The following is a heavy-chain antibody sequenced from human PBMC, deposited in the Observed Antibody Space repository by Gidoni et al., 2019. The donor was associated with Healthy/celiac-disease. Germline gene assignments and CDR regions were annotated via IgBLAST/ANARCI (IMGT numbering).Heavy chain of an antibody. CDR1: GFTFDHYA. CDR2: ISWNSCSI. Sequence: EVQLVESGGCLVQPGRSLRLSCSSSGFTFDHYAMHLVRQAPGKGLEWVSGISWNSCSIGYADSVKGRFTSSRDNAKNSLYLQRNSLRAEDTALYYCAKDKNYDSSGYYQLSSGYYFDYWGQGTLVTVSS. CDR3: AKDKNYDSSGYYQLSSGYYFDY. J-gene: IGHJ4*02. D-gene: IGHD3-22*01. V-gene: IGHV3-9*01.